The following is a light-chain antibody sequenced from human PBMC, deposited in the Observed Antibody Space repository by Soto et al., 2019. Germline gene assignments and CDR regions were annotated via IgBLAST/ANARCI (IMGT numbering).Light chain of an antibody. CDR1: QSVSSSY. CDR2: GAS. Sequence: IVLTQSPGTLSLSPGERATLSCRASQSVSSSYLAWYQQKPGQAPRLLIYGASSRATGMPDRFSGSGSGTDFTLTISRLEPEDFAVYYCQQYGSSRTLCQGTKVDIK. V-gene: IGKV3-20*01. J-gene: IGKJ1*01. CDR3: QQYGSSRT.